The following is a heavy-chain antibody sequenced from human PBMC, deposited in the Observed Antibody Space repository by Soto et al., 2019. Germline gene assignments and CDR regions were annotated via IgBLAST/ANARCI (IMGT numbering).Heavy chain of an antibody. V-gene: IGHV1-3*01. D-gene: IGHD3-10*01. CDR1: GYTFTSYA. CDR2: INAGNGNT. CDR3: STLKGITMVRGVTHYFDY. J-gene: IGHJ4*02. Sequence: ASVKVSCKASGYTFTSYAMHWVRQAPGQRLEWMGWINAGNGNTKYSQKFQGRVTITRDTSASTAYMELSSLRSEDTAVYYCSTLKGITMVRGVTHYFDYWGQGTLVTVSS.